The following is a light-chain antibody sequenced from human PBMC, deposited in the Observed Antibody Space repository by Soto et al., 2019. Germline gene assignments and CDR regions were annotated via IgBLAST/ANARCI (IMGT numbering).Light chain of an antibody. J-gene: IGLJ3*02. CDR2: DVS. CDR3: CSYAGSYTFWV. CDR1: SSDVGGYNY. Sequence: QSALTQPRSVSGSPGQSVTISCTGTSSDVGGYNYVSWYQQHPGKAPKLMIYDVSKRPSGVPDRFSGAKSGNTASLTISGLQADDEADYYCCSYAGSYTFWVVVGGTKVTFL. V-gene: IGLV2-11*01.